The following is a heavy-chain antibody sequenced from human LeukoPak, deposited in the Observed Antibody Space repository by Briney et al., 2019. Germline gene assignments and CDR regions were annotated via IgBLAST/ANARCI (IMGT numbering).Heavy chain of an antibody. D-gene: IGHD3-10*01. J-gene: IGHJ6*03. Sequence: SETLSLTCTVSGGSISSYYWSWIRQPPGKGLEWIGYIYYSGSTSYNPSLKSRVTISVDTSKNQFSLKLSSVTAADTAVYYCARCMWFGEIDYYYYYMDVWGKGTTVTVSS. CDR1: GGSISSYY. V-gene: IGHV4-59*01. CDR3: ARCMWFGEIDYYYYYMDV. CDR2: IYYSGST.